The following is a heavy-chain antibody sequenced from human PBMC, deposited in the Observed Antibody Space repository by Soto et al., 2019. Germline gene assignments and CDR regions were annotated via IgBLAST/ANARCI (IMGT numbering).Heavy chain of an antibody. CDR1: GGTFSRYS. CDR3: ARPYEGGYASNHHYYYALDV. V-gene: IGHV1-69*01. Sequence: QVQLVQSGAEVKKPGSSVKVSCKISGGTFSRYSISWVRQAPGQGLEGMGGIVPIFGTTNYAQKFQDRVTITTDESATTAHRELSNLRSEDTAVYYCARPYEGGYASNHHYYYALDVWGQGTAVTVSS. D-gene: IGHD3-16*01. CDR2: IVPIFGTT. J-gene: IGHJ6*02.